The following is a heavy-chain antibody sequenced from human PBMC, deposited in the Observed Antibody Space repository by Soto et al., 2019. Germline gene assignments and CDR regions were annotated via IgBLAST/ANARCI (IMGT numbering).Heavy chain of an antibody. CDR3: ARDPPPPEY. J-gene: IGHJ4*02. Sequence: QVQLVQSGAEVKKPGASVKVSCKASGYTVASYAISWMRQAPGQGLEWMGWISAYNGNTNYAQKLQGRVTMTTDTSTSTADMELRSLRSDDTAVYYCARDPPPPEYWGKGTLVTVSS. D-gene: IGHD2-2*01. V-gene: IGHV1-18*01. CDR2: ISAYNGNT. CDR1: GYTVASYA.